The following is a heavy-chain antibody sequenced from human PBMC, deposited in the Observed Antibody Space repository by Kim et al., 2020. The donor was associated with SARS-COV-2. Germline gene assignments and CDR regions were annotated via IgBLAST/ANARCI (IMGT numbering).Heavy chain of an antibody. V-gene: IGHV3-30*18. CDR3: AKAFSGSYFGYDY. Sequence: GGSLRLSCAASGFTFNTYGMHWVRQAPGKGLEWVAVISYDGSNKYYADSVKGRFTISRDNAKNTLYLQMNSLRIEATAVYYCAKAFSGSYFGYDYWGQGTLVTVSS. D-gene: IGHD1-26*01. J-gene: IGHJ4*02. CDR1: GFTFNTYG. CDR2: ISYDGSNK.